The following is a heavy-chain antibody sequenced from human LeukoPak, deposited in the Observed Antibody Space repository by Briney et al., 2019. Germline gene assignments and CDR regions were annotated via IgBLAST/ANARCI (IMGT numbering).Heavy chain of an antibody. CDR2: IIPIFGTA. D-gene: IGHD3-22*01. Sequence: GASVKVSCKASGGTFSSYAVSWVRQAPGQGLEWMGGIIPIFGTANYAQKLQGRVTMTTDTSTSTAYMELRSLRSDDTAVYYCARYHTYYYDSSGYAPFDYWGQGTLVTVSS. V-gene: IGHV1-69*05. CDR1: GGTFSSYA. CDR3: ARYHTYYYDSSGYAPFDY. J-gene: IGHJ4*02.